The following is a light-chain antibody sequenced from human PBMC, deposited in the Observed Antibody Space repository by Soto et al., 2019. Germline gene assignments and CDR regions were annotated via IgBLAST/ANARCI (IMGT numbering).Light chain of an antibody. CDR1: QSVNSY. Sequence: EIVLTQSPATLSLSPGERATLSCRASQSVNSYLAWYQQKPGQAPRLLIYDASNRATGIPARFSGSGSWTDFTLTISSLEPDGFAVYYCQQRSIWLLTFGGGTKVEIK. J-gene: IGKJ4*01. V-gene: IGKV3-11*01. CDR2: DAS. CDR3: QQRSIWLLT.